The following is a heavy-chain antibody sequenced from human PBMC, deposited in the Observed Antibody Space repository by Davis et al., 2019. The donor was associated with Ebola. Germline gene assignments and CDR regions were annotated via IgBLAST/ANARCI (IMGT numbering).Heavy chain of an antibody. Sequence: PGGSLRLSCAASGFTFSSYTMNWVRQAPGKGLEWVSSISSRSTYIYYADSVKGRFTNSRDNAKNSLYLQMNSLRAEDTAMYYGARTATLAKILKNRFDPWGQGTLVTVSS. CDR2: ISSRSTYI. CDR1: GFTFSSYT. CDR3: ARTATLAKILKNRFDP. V-gene: IGHV3-21*01. D-gene: IGHD1-26*01. J-gene: IGHJ5*02.